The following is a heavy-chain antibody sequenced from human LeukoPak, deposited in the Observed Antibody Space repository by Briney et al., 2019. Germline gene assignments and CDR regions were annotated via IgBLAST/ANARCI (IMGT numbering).Heavy chain of an antibody. D-gene: IGHD2-2*01. CDR3: ARDGSRIVPAAIVDY. J-gene: IGHJ4*02. CDR2: ISCSSSTI. CDR1: GFTFNSYG. V-gene: IGHV3-48*01. Sequence: PGGSQRLSCAASGFTFNSYGMSWVRQAPGKGLEWVSYISCSSSTIYYAYSVKGRFTISRDNAKNSLYLQMSSLRAEDTAVYYCARDGSRIVPAAIVDYWGQGTLVTVSS.